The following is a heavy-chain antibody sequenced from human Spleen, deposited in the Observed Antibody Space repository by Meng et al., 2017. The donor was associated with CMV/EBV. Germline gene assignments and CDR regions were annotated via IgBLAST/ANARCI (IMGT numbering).Heavy chain of an antibody. CDR2: ISGSGSST. J-gene: IGHJ4*02. CDR3: AKDKIEGVGDY. Sequence: GESLKISCAASGFSFSTYAVNWVRQAPGKGLEWVAAISGSGSSTYYADSVKGRFTTSRDNSKNTLYLQMNSLRAEDTAVYYCAKDKIEGVGDYWGQGTLVTVSS. CDR1: GFSFSTYA. V-gene: IGHV3-23*01. D-gene: IGHD3-22*01.